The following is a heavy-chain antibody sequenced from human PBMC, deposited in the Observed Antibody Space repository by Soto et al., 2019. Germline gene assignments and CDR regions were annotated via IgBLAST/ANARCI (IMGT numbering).Heavy chain of an antibody. V-gene: IGHV3-23*01. CDR3: AKVSTGYYYYFDS. CDR1: GFTFSSYG. CDR2: IGGSGSST. Sequence: GGSLRLSCAASGFTFSSYGMSWVRQAPGKGLEWVSGIGGSGSSTFYADSVKGRFTISRDNSKNTLYLQMNSLRAEDTAVYHCAKVSTGYYYYFDSWGRGTRVPVSS. D-gene: IGHD3-9*01. J-gene: IGHJ4*02.